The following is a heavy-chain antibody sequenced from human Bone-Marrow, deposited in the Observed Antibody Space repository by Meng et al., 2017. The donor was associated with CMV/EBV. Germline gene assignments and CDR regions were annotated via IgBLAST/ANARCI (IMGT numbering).Heavy chain of an antibody. D-gene: IGHD1-26*01. Sequence: GGSLRLSCAASGFTFSRYGMHWVRQAPGKGLEWVATIRSDGSNEYYADSVKGRFTISRDNSKNTLYLQMNSLRAEDTAVYYCAKDLSASHLAEYFQHWGQGTLVTVSS. V-gene: IGHV3-30*02. CDR2: IRSDGSNE. CDR3: AKDLSASHLAEYFQH. J-gene: IGHJ1*01. CDR1: GFTFSRYG.